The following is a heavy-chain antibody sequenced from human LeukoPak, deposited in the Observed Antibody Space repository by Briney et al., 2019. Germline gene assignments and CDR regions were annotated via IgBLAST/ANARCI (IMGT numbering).Heavy chain of an antibody. V-gene: IGHV4-61*01. J-gene: IGHJ4*02. CDR2: IYYSGST. Sequence: SETLSLTCTVSGDSVSSSSYYWNWIRQPPGKGLEWIGYIYYSGSTNYNPLLKSRATISVDTSKNQFSLKLSSVTAADTAVYYCARERRDGYNFFDYWGQGILVTVSS. CDR3: ARERRDGYNFFDY. D-gene: IGHD5-24*01. CDR1: GDSVSSSSYY.